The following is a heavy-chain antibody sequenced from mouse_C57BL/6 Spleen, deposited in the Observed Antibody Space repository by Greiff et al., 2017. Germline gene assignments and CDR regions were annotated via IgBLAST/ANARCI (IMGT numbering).Heavy chain of an antibody. CDR3: AREGSSYYFDY. J-gene: IGHJ2*01. V-gene: IGHV5-4*01. CDR2: ISDGGSYT. Sequence: EVNVVESGGGLVKPGGSLKLSCAASGFTFSSYAMSWVRQTPEKRLEWVATISDGGSYTYYPDNVKGRFTISRDNAKNNLYLQMSHLKSEDTAMYYCAREGSSYYFDYWGQGTTLTVSS. D-gene: IGHD1-1*01. CDR1: GFTFSSYA.